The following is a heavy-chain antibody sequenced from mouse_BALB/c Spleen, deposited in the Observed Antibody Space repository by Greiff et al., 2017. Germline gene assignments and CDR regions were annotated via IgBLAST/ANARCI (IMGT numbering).Heavy chain of an antibody. Sequence: DVQLVESGGGLVQPGGSLKLSCAASGFTFSSYGMSWVRQTPDKRLELVATINSNGGSTYYPDSVKGRFTISRDNAKNTLYLQMSSLKSEDTAMYYCARLDSAYWGQGTLVTVSA. CDR3: ARLDSAY. CDR2: INSNGGST. V-gene: IGHV5-6-3*01. CDR1: GFTFSSYG. J-gene: IGHJ3*01.